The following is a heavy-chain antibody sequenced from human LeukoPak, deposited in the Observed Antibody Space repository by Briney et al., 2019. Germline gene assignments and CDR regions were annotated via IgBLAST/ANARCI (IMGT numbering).Heavy chain of an antibody. D-gene: IGHD3-22*01. CDR3: ATTPHYEGGGFDI. Sequence: SETLSLTCTVSADSISTSNYYWGWIRQPPGKGLEWIGSVYYTGRTYGNPSLKSRVTISVDTSKNQFSLKLNSVTAADTAVYYCATTPHYEGGGFDIWGQGTMVTVSS. CDR2: VYYTGRT. CDR1: ADSISTSNYY. V-gene: IGHV4-39*01. J-gene: IGHJ3*02.